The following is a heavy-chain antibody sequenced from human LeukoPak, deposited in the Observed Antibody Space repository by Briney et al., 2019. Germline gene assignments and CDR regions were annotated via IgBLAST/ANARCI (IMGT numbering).Heavy chain of an antibody. CDR3: AREGVSTVTSILVVISFDY. Sequence: GGSLRLSCEASGFTYSSYWMSWVRQAPGKGLEWVSYISSSSSTMYYADSVEGRFTISRDNAKNSLFLQMNSLRAEDTAIYYCAREGVSTVTSILVVISFDYWGQGALVTVSS. D-gene: IGHD3-22*01. CDR1: GFTYSSYW. V-gene: IGHV3-48*04. CDR2: ISSSSSTM. J-gene: IGHJ4*02.